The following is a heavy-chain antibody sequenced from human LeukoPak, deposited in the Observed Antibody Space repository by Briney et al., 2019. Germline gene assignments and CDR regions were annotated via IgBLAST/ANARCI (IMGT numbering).Heavy chain of an antibody. CDR3: AKNSGHLGYYYMDV. CDR2: ISGGGGNT. Sequence: PRGSLRLSCAASGFTFSSYAMSWVRQAPGKGLEWVSGISGGGGNTYYADSVKGRFTISRDNSKNTLYLQMNSLRAEDTAVYYCAKNSGHLGYYYMDVWGKGTTVTVSS. CDR1: GFTFSSYA. J-gene: IGHJ6*03. V-gene: IGHV3-23*01.